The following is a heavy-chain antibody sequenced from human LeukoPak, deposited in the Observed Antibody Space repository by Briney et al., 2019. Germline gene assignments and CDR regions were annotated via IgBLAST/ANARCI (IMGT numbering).Heavy chain of an antibody. CDR2: IYYSGST. CDR1: GGSISSYY. CDR3: ARHGTLGSTTYPLDY. Sequence: ETLSLTFTVSGGSISSYYWSWIRQAPGKGLEWIGNIYYSGSTNYNPSLKSRVTVSVDTSKNQFSLKLSSVTAADTAVYYCARHGTLGSTTYPLDYWGQGTLVTVSS. V-gene: IGHV4-59*08. J-gene: IGHJ4*02. D-gene: IGHD1-26*01.